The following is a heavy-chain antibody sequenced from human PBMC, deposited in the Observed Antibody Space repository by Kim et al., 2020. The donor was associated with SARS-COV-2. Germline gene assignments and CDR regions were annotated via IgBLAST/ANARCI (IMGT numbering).Heavy chain of an antibody. Sequence: EKYYIAAVSGRITISRDNAKNLMYLQMSGLRAEDTAVYYCARDIRGTWFDPWGQGTLVTVSS. D-gene: IGHD3-16*01. V-gene: IGHV3-7*01. CDR3: ARDIRGTWFDP. CDR2: EK. J-gene: IGHJ5*02.